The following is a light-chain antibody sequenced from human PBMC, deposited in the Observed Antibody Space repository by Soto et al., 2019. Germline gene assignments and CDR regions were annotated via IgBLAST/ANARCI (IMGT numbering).Light chain of an antibody. J-gene: IGKJ1*01. CDR3: HQYGSSWT. CDR1: QSVSSTY. V-gene: IGKV3-20*01. Sequence: EIVLTQSPGTLSLSPGERATLSCRASQSVSSTYVAWYQQKSGQAPRLLIYGASSRATGIPDRFSGSGSGTDFTLTSSRLEPEDCAVYYRHQYGSSWTFGQGTKV. CDR2: GAS.